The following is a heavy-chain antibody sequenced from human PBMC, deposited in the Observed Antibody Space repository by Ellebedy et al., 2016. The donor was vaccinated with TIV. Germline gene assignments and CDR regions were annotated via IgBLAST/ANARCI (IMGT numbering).Heavy chain of an antibody. Sequence: GESLKISCAASGFTFSDYSMNWVRQAPGKGLEWVANINQDGRTTNYVDSVKGRFTISKDNAKNSLYLQLNSLRVDDTAMYYCATDKVCFTFDIWGRGTMVTVSS. V-gene: IGHV3-7*01. CDR3: ATDKVCFTFDI. J-gene: IGHJ3*02. CDR1: GFTFSDYS. CDR2: INQDGRTT.